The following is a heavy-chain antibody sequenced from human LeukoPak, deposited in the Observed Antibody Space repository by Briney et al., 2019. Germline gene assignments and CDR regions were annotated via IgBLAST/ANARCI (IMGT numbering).Heavy chain of an antibody. Sequence: SGGSLRLSCAASGFTFSSYEMNWVRQAPGKGLEWVSYISSSGNTIYYADSVKGRFTISRDNAKNSLYLQMNSLRAEDTAVYYCARGAPLVVVVAATGVSGFDYWGQGTLVTVSS. D-gene: IGHD2-15*01. V-gene: IGHV3-48*03. J-gene: IGHJ4*02. CDR2: ISSSGNTI. CDR1: GFTFSSYE. CDR3: ARGAPLVVVVAATGVSGFDY.